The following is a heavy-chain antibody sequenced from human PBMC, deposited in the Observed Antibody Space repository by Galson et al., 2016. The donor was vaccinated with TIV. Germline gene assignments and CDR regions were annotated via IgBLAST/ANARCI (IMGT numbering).Heavy chain of an antibody. CDR2: IFPDDSDT. Sequence: QSGAEVKKPGESLKISCKGSGYRFSSYWIGWMRQRPGKGLEWLGIIFPDDSDTRYSPSLEGQVTFSADKSIRTAYLQWSSLKASDTAIYYCARHFRYSDSSGYHYFDSWGQGTMVTVSS. J-gene: IGHJ4*02. V-gene: IGHV5-51*01. D-gene: IGHD3-22*01. CDR1: GYRFSSYW. CDR3: ARHFRYSDSSGYHYFDS.